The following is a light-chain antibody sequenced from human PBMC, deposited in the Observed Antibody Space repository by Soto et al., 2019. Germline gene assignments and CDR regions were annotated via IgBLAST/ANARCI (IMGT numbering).Light chain of an antibody. CDR1: SSNIGGSS. J-gene: IGLJ1*01. Sequence: QSVLTQPPSASGTPGQRVTISCSGSSSNIGGSSVNWYQHLPGTAPKVLISEVSNRPSGVSNRFSGSKSGNTASLTISGLQAEDEADYYCNSYATGNTRVFGTGTKVTVL. V-gene: IGLV1-44*01. CDR2: EVS. CDR3: NSYATGNTRV.